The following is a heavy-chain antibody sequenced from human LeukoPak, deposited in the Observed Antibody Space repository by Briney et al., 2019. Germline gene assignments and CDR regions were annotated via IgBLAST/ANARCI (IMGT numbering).Heavy chain of an antibody. CDR2: INPSGGST. J-gene: IGHJ5*02. CDR1: GYTFTSYY. CDR3: ARDLTGGTTVTTFFSSWFDP. V-gene: IGHV1-46*01. Sequence: ASVKVSCKASGYTFTSYYMHWVRQAPGQGLEWMGIINPSGGSTSCAQKFQGRVTMTRDMSTSTVYMELSSLRSEDTAVYYCARDLTGGTTVTTFFSSWFDPWGQGTLVTVSS. D-gene: IGHD4-17*01.